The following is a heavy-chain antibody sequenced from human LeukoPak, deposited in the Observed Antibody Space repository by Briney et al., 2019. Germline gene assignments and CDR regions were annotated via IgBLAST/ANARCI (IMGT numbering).Heavy chain of an antibody. CDR3: ARAGIAVAALNWFDP. D-gene: IGHD6-19*01. CDR2: ININTGNP. V-gene: IGHV7-4-1*02. CDR1: GYTFTSYP. Sequence: ASAKVSCKASGYTFTSYPMNWVRQAPGQGLEWMGWININTGNPTYAQGFTGRFVFSLDTSVSTAFLQISSLKAEDTAVYYCARAGIAVAALNWFDPWGQGTLVTVSS. J-gene: IGHJ5*02.